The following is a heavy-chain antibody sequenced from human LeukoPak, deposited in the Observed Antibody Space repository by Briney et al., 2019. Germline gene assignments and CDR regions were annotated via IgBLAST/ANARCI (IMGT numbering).Heavy chain of an antibody. CDR3: AAESSIVY. CDR1: GYTFTSYG. J-gene: IGHJ4*02. V-gene: IGHV1-58*02. Sequence: SVKVSCKASGYTFTSYGISWVRQARGQRLEWIGWIVVGSGNTNYAQKFQERVTITRDMSTSTAYMELSSLRSEDTAVYYCAAESSIVYWGQGTLVTVSS. CDR2: IVVGSGNT.